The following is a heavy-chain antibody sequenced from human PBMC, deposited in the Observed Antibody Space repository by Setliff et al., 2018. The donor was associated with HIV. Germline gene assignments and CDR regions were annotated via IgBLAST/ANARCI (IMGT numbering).Heavy chain of an antibody. Sequence: SLRLSCAASGFTFSSYGMHWVRQAPGKGLEWVAVIWYDGSNKYYVDSVKGRFTISRDNSKNTLYLQMNSLRAEDTAIYYCAKDAYSSGWYDPWGQGTLVTVS. D-gene: IGHD6-19*01. CDR3: AKDAYSSGWYDP. J-gene: IGHJ5*02. CDR2: IWYDGSNK. V-gene: IGHV3-33*06. CDR1: GFTFSSYG.